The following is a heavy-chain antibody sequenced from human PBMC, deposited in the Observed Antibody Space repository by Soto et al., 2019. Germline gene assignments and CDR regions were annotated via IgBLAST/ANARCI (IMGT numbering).Heavy chain of an antibody. V-gene: IGHV4-31*03. D-gene: IGHD4-17*01. J-gene: IGHJ4*02. CDR3: ARASRVTTSGTTAYYFDY. CDR1: GGSISSGDYF. Sequence: QVHLQESGPGLVKPSQTLSLTCTVSGGSISSGDYFWTWIRQHPGKGLEWIGYISKSGGTYDSPSLKSRVSLSVDTSQNLFSLKVTSVTAADTATYYCARASRVTTSGTTAYYFDYWGQGTPVTVSS. CDR2: ISKSGGT.